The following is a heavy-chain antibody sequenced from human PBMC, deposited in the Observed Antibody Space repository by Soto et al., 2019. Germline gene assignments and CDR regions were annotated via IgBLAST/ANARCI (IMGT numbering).Heavy chain of an antibody. V-gene: IGHV4-59*01. J-gene: IGHJ6*02. CDR1: GGSISSYY. CDR3: ARHLSIFGVVRYYYGMDV. CDR2: IYYSGST. D-gene: IGHD3-3*01. Sequence: NPSETLSLTCTVSGGSISSYYWSWIRQPPGKGLEWIGYIYYSGSTNYNPSLKSRVTISVDTSKNQFSLKLSSVTAADTAVYYCARHLSIFGVVRYYYGMDVWGQGTTVTVSS.